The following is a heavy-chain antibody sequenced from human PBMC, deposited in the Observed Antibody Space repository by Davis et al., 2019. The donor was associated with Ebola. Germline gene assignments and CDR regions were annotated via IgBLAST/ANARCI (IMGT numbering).Heavy chain of an antibody. CDR3: SLGGVIDY. CDR2: ISGSGGDT. J-gene: IGHJ4*02. CDR1: GFTFSSYA. V-gene: IGHV3-23*01. D-gene: IGHD2-8*01. Sequence: PGGSLRLSCAASGFTFSSYAMSWVRQAPGKGLEWVSAISGSGGDTYYADAVKGRFTISRDNSKKTLYLQMNSLRAEDTAVYCASLGGVIDYWGQGILVTVSS.